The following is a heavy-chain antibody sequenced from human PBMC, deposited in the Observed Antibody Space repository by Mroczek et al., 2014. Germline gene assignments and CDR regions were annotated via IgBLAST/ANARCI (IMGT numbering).Heavy chain of an antibody. D-gene: IGHD6-6*01. CDR2: ISWNSGSI. CDR3: AKAPFQKYSSSSLPFDY. V-gene: IGHV3-9*01. Sequence: VQLQQSGGGLVQPGRSLRLSCAASGFTFDDYAMHWVRQAPGKGLEWVSGISWNSGSIGYADSVKGRFTISRDNAKNSLYLQMNSLRAEDTALYYCAKAPFQKYSSSSLPFDYWGQGTPGHRL. CDR1: GFTFDDYA. J-gene: IGHJ4*02.